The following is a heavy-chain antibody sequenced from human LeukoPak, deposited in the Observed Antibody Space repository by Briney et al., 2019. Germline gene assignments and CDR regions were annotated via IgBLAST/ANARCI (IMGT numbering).Heavy chain of an antibody. J-gene: IGHJ4*02. Sequence: GGSLRLSCAASGFAFSSYSMNWVRQAPGKGLEWVSSISSSSRNIYSADSVKRRFTISRDNAKNSLYLQMNSLRAEDTAVYYCASGDYWGQGTLVTVSS. CDR2: ISSSSRNI. CDR1: GFAFSSYS. CDR3: ASGDY. V-gene: IGHV3-21*01.